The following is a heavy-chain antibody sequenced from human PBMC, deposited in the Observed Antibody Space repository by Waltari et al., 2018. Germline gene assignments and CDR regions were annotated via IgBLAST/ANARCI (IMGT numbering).Heavy chain of an antibody. J-gene: IGHJ3*02. Sequence: QVQLQESGPGLVKPSETLSLTCPVPGGSISSHYWSWIRQPPGKGLEWIGYIYYSGSTNYNPSLKSRVTISVDTSKNQFSLKLSSVTAADTAVYYCARADSSLDAFDIWGQGTMVTVSS. CDR2: IYYSGST. CDR3: ARADSSLDAFDI. V-gene: IGHV4-59*11. D-gene: IGHD3-22*01. CDR1: GGSISSHY.